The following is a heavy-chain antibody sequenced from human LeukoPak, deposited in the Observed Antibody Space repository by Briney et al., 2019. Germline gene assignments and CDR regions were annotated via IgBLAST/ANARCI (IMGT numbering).Heavy chain of an antibody. Sequence: PSETLSLTRAVSGYSISSGYYWGWIRQPPGKGLEWIGSIYHSGSTYYNPSLKSRVTISVDTSKNQFSLKLSSVTAADTAVYYRARAGTLYYYDSSGYYPFWGQGTLVTVSS. CDR2: IYHSGST. J-gene: IGHJ4*02. D-gene: IGHD3-22*01. CDR3: ARAGTLYYYDSSGYYPF. CDR1: GYSISSGYY. V-gene: IGHV4-38-2*01.